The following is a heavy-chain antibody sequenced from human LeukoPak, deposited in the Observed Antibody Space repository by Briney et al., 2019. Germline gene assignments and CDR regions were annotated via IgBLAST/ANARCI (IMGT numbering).Heavy chain of an antibody. D-gene: IGHD3-10*01. CDR1: GFTFSDYY. CDR2: ISSSGSTI. CDR3: AKDIGSYYDY. Sequence: GGSLRLSCAASGFTFSDYYMSWIRQAPGKGLEWVSYISSSGSTIYYADSVKGRFTISRDNSKNTLYLETNSLRAEDTAVYYCAKDIGSYYDYWGQGILVTVSS. V-gene: IGHV3-11*04. J-gene: IGHJ4*02.